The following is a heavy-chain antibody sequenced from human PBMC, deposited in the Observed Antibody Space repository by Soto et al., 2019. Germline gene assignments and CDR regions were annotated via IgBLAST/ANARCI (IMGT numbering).Heavy chain of an antibody. V-gene: IGHV1-18*01. Sequence: QVQLVQSGAEVKKPGASVKVSCKASGYTFTSYGISWVRQAPGQGLEWLGWISAYNGHTNYARNLQGTVTATADPSQPAACMELRRLRSDDTAVYYCARDRGIVIVGGTIPDYWGQGTLVTVSS. CDR2: ISAYNGHT. CDR1: GYTFTSYG. CDR3: ARDRGIVIVGGTIPDY. D-gene: IGHD1-26*01. J-gene: IGHJ4*02.